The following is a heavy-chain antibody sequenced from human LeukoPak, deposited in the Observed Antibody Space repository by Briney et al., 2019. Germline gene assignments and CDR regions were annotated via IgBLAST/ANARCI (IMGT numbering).Heavy chain of an antibody. CDR3: ARGGVSYYYGSGGYYYGMDV. V-gene: IGHV4-34*01. CDR1: GGSFSGYY. D-gene: IGHD3-10*01. CDR2: INHSGST. J-gene: IGHJ6*02. Sequence: SETLSPTCAVYGGSFSGYYWSWISQPPGKGLEWIGEINHSGSTNYNPSLKSRVTISVDTSKNQFSLKLSSVTAADTAVYYCARGGVSYYYGSGGYYYGMDVWGQGTTVTVSS.